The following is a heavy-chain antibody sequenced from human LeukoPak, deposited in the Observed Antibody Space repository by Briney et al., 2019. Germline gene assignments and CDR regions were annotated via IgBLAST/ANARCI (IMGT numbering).Heavy chain of an antibody. CDR1: GFTFRNYW. CDR3: ARHPNSNWDY. V-gene: IGHV3-7*03. CDR2: INEGGNEK. Sequence: GGSLRLSCAASGFTFRNYWMGWVRQVPGKGLEWVVNINEGGNEKNYVDSVKGRFTASRDNAQNSLYLQMNSLRVEDTAVYYCARHPNSNWDYWGQGTLVTVSS. J-gene: IGHJ4*02. D-gene: IGHD6-13*01.